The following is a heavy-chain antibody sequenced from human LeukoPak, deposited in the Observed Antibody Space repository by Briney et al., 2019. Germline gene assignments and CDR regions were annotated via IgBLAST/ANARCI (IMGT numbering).Heavy chain of an antibody. Sequence: PSQTLSLTCTVSGDSISNGDYYWSWIRQPPGKGLEWIGHLYYTGSTYYNPSLKSRVTMSIDTSNSQFSLQLRSVTAADAAVYYCAREGRTMYDSWGQGILVTVSS. CDR1: GDSISNGDYY. J-gene: IGHJ4*02. CDR2: LYYTGST. V-gene: IGHV4-30-4*01. D-gene: IGHD3-10*01. CDR3: AREGRTMYDS.